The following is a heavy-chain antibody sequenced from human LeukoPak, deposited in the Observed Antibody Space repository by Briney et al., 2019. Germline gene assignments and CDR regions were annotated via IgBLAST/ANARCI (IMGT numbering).Heavy chain of an antibody. J-gene: IGHJ5*02. D-gene: IGHD3-22*01. Sequence: AASVTVSCKASGYTFTSYGISWVRQAPGQGLEWMGWISAYNGNTNYAQKLQGRVTMTTVTSTSTAYMELRSLRSDYTAVYYCARDANYYDSSGYHWFDPWGQGTLVTVSS. CDR2: ISAYNGNT. V-gene: IGHV1-18*01. CDR1: GYTFTSYG. CDR3: ARDANYYDSSGYHWFDP.